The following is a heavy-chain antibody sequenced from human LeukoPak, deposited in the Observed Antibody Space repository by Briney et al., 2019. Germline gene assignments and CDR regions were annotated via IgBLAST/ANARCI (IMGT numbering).Heavy chain of an antibody. J-gene: IGHJ4*02. V-gene: IGHV7-4-1*02. Sequence: ASVKVSCKASGYTFTGYYMHWARQAPGQGLEWMGWINTNTGNPTYAQGFTGRFVFSLDTSVSTAYLQISSLKAEDTAVYYCASPPFPPDPRGAYYFDYWGQGTLVTVSS. D-gene: IGHD1-26*01. CDR1: GYTFTGYY. CDR2: INTNTGNP. CDR3: ASPPFPPDPRGAYYFDY.